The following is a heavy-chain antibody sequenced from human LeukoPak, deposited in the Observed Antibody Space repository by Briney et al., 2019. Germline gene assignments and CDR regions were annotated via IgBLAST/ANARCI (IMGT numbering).Heavy chain of an antibody. CDR1: GGSISSNSYY. Sequence: SETLSLTCTVSGGSISSNSYYWGWIRQPPGKGLEWIGSIYYSGSTYYNPSLKSRVTISVDTSKNQFSLKLSSVTAADTAVYYCARERGAMVRGVILSDNWGQGTLVTVSS. CDR2: IYYSGST. J-gene: IGHJ4*02. D-gene: IGHD3-10*01. CDR3: ARERGAMVRGVILSDN. V-gene: IGHV4-39*02.